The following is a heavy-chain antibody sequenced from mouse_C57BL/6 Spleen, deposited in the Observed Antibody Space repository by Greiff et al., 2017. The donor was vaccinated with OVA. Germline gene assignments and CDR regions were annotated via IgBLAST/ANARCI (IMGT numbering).Heavy chain of an antibody. Sequence: QVQLKESGAELARPGASVKLSCKASGYNFTSYGISWVKQRTGQGLEWIGEIYPRSGNTYYNEKFKGKATLTAAKSSSTAYMELRSLTSEDTAGDICARGELRLPLDYWGEDTTLTVSS. CDR2: IYPRSGNT. V-gene: IGHV1-81*01. D-gene: IGHD2-4*01. J-gene: IGHJ2*01. CDR3: ARGELRLPLDY. CDR1: GYNFTSYG.